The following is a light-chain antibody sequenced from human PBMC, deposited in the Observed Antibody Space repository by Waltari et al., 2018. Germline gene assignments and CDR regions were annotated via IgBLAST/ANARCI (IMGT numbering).Light chain of an antibody. CDR2: DTS. J-gene: IGKJ4*02. CDR3: QQYDISPLT. Sequence: EIVLTQSPGTLSLSPGERATLSCRASQTVRATYLALYQQKPGQAPTLVIHDTSSRATGIPDRFSGSGSGTDFSLTISSLEPEDFAVYYCQQYDISPLTFGGGTKVETK. CDR1: QTVRATY. V-gene: IGKV3-20*01.